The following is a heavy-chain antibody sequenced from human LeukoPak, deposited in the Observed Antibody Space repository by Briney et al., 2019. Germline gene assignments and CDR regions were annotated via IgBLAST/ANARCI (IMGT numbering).Heavy chain of an antibody. D-gene: IGHD6-19*01. Sequence: PGGSLRLSCAASGFTFSSYSMNWVRQAPGKGLEWVSSISSSSSYIYYADSVKGRFTISRDNAKNSLYLQMNSLRAEDTAVYYCARDFYWNLPEIGQWLVGADYYYGMDVWGQGTTVTVSS. J-gene: IGHJ6*02. CDR1: GFTFSSYS. V-gene: IGHV3-21*01. CDR3: ARDFYWNLPEIGQWLVGADYYYGMDV. CDR2: ISSSSSYI.